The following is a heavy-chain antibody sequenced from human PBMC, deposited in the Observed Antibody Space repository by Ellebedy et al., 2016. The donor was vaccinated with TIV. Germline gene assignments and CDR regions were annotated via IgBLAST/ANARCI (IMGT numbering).Heavy chain of an antibody. CDR2: FDPEDGET. V-gene: IGHV1-24*01. Sequence: AASVKVSCKVSGYTLTELSMHWVRHAPGKGLEWMGGFDPEDGETIYAQKFQARVTMTEDTSTDTAYMELSSLRSEDTAVYYCATPYYYDTSGYYERDFDYWGQGTLVTVSS. CDR1: GYTLTELS. D-gene: IGHD3-22*01. J-gene: IGHJ4*02. CDR3: ATPYYYDTSGYYERDFDY.